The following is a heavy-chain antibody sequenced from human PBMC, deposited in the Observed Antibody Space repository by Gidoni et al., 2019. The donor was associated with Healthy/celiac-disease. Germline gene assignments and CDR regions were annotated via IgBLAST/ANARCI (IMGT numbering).Heavy chain of an antibody. CDR2: INPNSGGT. V-gene: IGHV1-2*04. CDR3: ARGGLLWFGETPPKTYGMDV. CDR1: GYTFTGCY. Sequence: QLQLVQSGAAVQKPRASVKVSCQAPGYTFTGCYMPWVRQAPGQGLEWVGWINPNSGGTNYAQKFQGWVTMSRDTSISAAYMELSRLRSDDTAVYYCARGGLLWFGETPPKTYGMDVWGQGTTVTVSS. D-gene: IGHD3-10*01. J-gene: IGHJ6*02.